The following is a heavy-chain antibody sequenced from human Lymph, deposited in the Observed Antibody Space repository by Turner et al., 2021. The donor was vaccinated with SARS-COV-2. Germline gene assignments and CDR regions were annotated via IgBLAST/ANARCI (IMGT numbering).Heavy chain of an antibody. Sequence: QVPLVQSGAEEKKPRASGKVSCKASGYTFTSYDINWVRQATGQGLEWMGWMNPNSGNTGYAPNFQGKVTMTRNTSISTAYMQRSSLRSEDTAVYYCAREAQVTVWFDPWGQGTLVTVSS. V-gene: IGHV1-8*01. CDR1: GYTFTSYD. CDR3: AREAQVTVWFDP. CDR2: MNPNSGNT. D-gene: IGHD2-21*02. J-gene: IGHJ5*02.